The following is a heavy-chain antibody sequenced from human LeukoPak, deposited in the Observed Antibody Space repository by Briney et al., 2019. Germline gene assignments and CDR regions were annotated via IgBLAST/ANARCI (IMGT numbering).Heavy chain of an antibody. D-gene: IGHD6-19*01. Sequence: SSETLSLTCTVSGGSISSGGYYWSWIRQHPGKGLEWIVYIYYSGSTYYNPSLKSRVTISVDTSKNQFSLKLSSVTAADTAVYYCARDPGLVAVAGPVGAFDIWGQGTMVTVSS. J-gene: IGHJ3*02. CDR3: ARDPGLVAVAGPVGAFDI. CDR1: GGSISSGGYY. V-gene: IGHV4-31*03. CDR2: IYYSGST.